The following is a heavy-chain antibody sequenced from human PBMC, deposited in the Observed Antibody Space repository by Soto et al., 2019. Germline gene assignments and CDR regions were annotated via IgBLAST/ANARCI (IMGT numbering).Heavy chain of an antibody. CDR1: GFTFSSYW. CDR2: IKQDGSEK. V-gene: IGHV3-7*01. D-gene: IGHD5-12*01. Sequence: PGGSLRLSCAASGFTFSSYWMSWVRQAPGKGLEWVANIKQDGSEKYYVDSVKGRFTISRDNAKNSLYLQMNSLRAEDTAVYYCARDNRRDIVATGYYYYYMDVWGKGTTVTLSS. CDR3: ARDNRRDIVATGYYYYYMDV. J-gene: IGHJ6*03.